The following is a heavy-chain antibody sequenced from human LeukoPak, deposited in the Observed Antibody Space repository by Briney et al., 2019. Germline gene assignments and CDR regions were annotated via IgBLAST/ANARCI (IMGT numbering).Heavy chain of an antibody. Sequence: PSETLSLTCAVYGGSFSGYYWSWIRQPPGKGLEWIGEINHSGSTNYNPSLKSRVTISVDTSKNQFSLKLSSVTAADTAVYYCARAHYTFSRYGGSDYWGQGTLVTVSS. CDR3: ARAHYTFSRYGGSDY. CDR2: INHSGST. V-gene: IGHV4-34*01. D-gene: IGHD3-3*01. J-gene: IGHJ4*02. CDR1: GGSFSGYY.